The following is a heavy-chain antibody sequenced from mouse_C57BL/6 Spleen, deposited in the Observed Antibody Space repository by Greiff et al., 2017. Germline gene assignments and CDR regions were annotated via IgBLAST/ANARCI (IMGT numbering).Heavy chain of an antibody. CDR1: GFTFSSYG. D-gene: IGHD4-1*01. CDR2: ISSCGSYT. J-gene: IGHJ2*01. Sequence: EVKLVESGGDLVKPGGSLKLSCAASGFTFSSYGMSWVPQTPDQRLEWVATISSCGSYTYYPDSVKGRFTISRDNAKNTPYLQMSILKSEDTAMYYWARDWDYWGQGTTLTVSS. V-gene: IGHV5-6*01. CDR3: ARDWDY.